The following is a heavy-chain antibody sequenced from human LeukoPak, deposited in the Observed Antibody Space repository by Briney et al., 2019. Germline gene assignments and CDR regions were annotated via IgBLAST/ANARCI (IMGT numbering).Heavy chain of an antibody. V-gene: IGHV3-20*04. Sequence: TGGSLRLSCAASGFTFDDYGMSRVRQAPGKGLEWVSGINWNGGSTGYADSVKGRFTISRDNAKNSLYLQMNSLRAEDTALYYCARARSPANAFDIWGQGTMVTVSS. D-gene: IGHD2-2*01. CDR1: GFTFDDYG. CDR2: INWNGGST. CDR3: ARARSPANAFDI. J-gene: IGHJ3*02.